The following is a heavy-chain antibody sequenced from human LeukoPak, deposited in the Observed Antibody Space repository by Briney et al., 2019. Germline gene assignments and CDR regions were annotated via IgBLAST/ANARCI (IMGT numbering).Heavy chain of an antibody. CDR1: GGSFSGYY. Sequence: ETLSLTCAVYGGSFSGYYWSWIRQPPRKGLEWVSTISGDGTETFYADSVKGRFTISRDNSKNTHYLQMSSLRAEDTGIYYCAKGGHYSFFDYWGQGILVTVSS. CDR3: AKGGHYSFFDY. J-gene: IGHJ4*02. V-gene: IGHV3-23*01. CDR2: ISGDGTET. D-gene: IGHD4-11*01.